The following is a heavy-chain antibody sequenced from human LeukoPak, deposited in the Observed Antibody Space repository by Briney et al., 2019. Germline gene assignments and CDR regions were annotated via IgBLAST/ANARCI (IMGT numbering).Heavy chain of an antibody. CDR1: GYTFTSYD. CDR3: ARGMMITFGGVGVHDY. D-gene: IGHD3-16*01. CDR2: MNPNSGNT. V-gene: IGHV1-8*01. Sequence: GASVKVSCKSSGYTFTSYDINWVRQATGQGLEWMGWMNPNSGNTGYAQKFQGRVTMTRNTSISTAYMELSSLRSEDTAVYYCARGMMITFGGVGVHDYWGQGPVDSVSS. J-gene: IGHJ4*02.